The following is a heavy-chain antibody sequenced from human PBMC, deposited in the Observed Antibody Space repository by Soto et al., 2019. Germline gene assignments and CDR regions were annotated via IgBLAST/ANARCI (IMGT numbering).Heavy chain of an antibody. CDR2: FYWADDK. D-gene: IGHD3-3*01. V-gene: IGHV2-5*02. J-gene: IGHJ4*02. CDR1: GFSLTTSGVG. CDR3: AHRVLRAVFGLVTTTAIDFDF. Sequence: QITLNESGPTVVKPTETLTLTCTFSGFSLTTSGVGVGWVRQSPGKAPVWLAFFYWADDKPYSTSLKSMLTSTKDTSKNQVVLTMANVDPADTATYYCAHRVLRAVFGLVTTTAIDFDFWGQGTPVVVSS.